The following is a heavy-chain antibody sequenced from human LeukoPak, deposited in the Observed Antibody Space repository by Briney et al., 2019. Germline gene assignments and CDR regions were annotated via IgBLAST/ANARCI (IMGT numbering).Heavy chain of an antibody. CDR1: GDSISSGGYY. J-gene: IGHJ4*02. CDR3: ARGAEFTLFGVDY. D-gene: IGHD3-3*01. V-gene: IGHV3-21*01. CDR2: ISSSSTDI. Sequence: PSETLSLTCTVSGDSISSGGYYWTWIRQAPGKGLEWVSSISSSSTDIYYADSVKGRFTISRDNAKNSLYLQMNGLRAEDTAIYSCARGAEFTLFGVDYWGQGTLVTVSS.